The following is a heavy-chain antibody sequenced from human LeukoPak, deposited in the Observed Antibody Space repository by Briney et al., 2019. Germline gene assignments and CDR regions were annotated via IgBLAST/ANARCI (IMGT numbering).Heavy chain of an antibody. CDR2: ISGYNSNT. J-gene: IGHJ4*02. Sequence: ASVKVSCKASGYTFTNYGVSWVRQAPEQPLEWMGWISGYNSNTHYAQKLQRRVTMTTDTSTSTAYMALRSLRSDDTAVYYCARDQERWELLSGPSAYWSQGSLVTVSS. V-gene: IGHV1-18*01. CDR3: ARDQERWELLSGPSAY. CDR1: GYTFTNYG. D-gene: IGHD1-26*01.